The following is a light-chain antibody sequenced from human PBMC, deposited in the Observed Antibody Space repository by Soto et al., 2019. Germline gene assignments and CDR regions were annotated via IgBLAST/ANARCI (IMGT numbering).Light chain of an antibody. CDR1: QSIGTS. Sequence: EIVLTQSPAPLSLSPGESATLSCRARQSIGTSLVWYKQKPGQAPSLVIYDAYTRATGIPVRIGGRGFGTDFTLTISSLEPEDFAVYYCQQRSSWPITFGQGARLEI. V-gene: IGKV3-11*01. CDR3: QQRSSWPIT. J-gene: IGKJ5*01. CDR2: DAY.